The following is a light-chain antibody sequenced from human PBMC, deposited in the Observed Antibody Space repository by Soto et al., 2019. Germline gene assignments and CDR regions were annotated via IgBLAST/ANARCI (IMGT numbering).Light chain of an antibody. CDR2: ELT. Sequence: QSALTQPASVSGSRGQSITISCTGPSSDVAIYNHVSWYQHHPGKAPKLIIYELTNRPSGVPDRFSGSRSGSTASLTISGLQAEDDADYYCCFFGGNSYVFGTGTKVTVL. CDR3: CFFGGNSYV. CDR1: SSDVAIYNH. V-gene: IGLV2-14*01. J-gene: IGLJ1*01.